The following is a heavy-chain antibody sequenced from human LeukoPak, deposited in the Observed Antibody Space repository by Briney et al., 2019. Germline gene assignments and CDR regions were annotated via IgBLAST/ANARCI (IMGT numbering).Heavy chain of an antibody. CDR1: GYTFTSYD. CDR2: MNPNSGNT. Sequence: GASVKVSCKASGYTFTSYDINWVRQATGQGLEWMGWMNPNSGNTGYAQKFQGRVTMTRNTSISTAYMELSSLRSEDTAVYYCARGPIYDILPGYSVLDYWGQGTLVTVSS. V-gene: IGHV1-8*01. D-gene: IGHD3-9*01. CDR3: ARGPIYDILPGYSVLDY. J-gene: IGHJ4*02.